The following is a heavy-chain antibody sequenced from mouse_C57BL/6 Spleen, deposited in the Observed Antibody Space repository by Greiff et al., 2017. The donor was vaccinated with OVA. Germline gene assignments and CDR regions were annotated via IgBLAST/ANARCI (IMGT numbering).Heavy chain of an antibody. D-gene: IGHD3-2*02. CDR1: GYTFTDYY. V-gene: IGHV1-26*01. J-gene: IGHJ3*01. Sequence: EVQLQQSGPELVKPGASVKISCKASGYTFTDYYMNWVKQSHGKSLEWIGDINPKNGGTSYNQKFKGKATLPVDKSSSTSYMELRSLTSEDSAVYYCARDSSGSWCAYWGQGTLVTVSA. CDR2: INPKNGGT. CDR3: ARDSSGSWCAY.